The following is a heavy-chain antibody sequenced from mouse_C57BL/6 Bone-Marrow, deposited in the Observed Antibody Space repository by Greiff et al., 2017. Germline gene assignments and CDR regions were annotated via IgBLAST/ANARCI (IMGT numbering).Heavy chain of an antibody. D-gene: IGHD2-2*01. V-gene: IGHV2-2*01. Sequence: VQLQQSGPGLVQPSQSLSITCTVSGFSLTSYGVHWVRQSPGKGLEWLGVIWSGGSTDYNAAFISRLSISKDKSKSQVFFKMNSLQADDTAVYYCAKNFYYGYDAGFADWGPGTLVTVSS. CDR1: GFSLTSYG. J-gene: IGHJ3*01. CDR2: IWSGGST. CDR3: AKNFYYGYDAGFAD.